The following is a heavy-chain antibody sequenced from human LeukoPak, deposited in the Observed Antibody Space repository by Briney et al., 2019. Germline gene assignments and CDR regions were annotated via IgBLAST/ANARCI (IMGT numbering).Heavy chain of an antibody. CDR3: AKDPVNGYSSGWYSLPFDY. J-gene: IGHJ4*02. D-gene: IGHD6-19*01. CDR2: ISGSGGST. CDR1: GFTFSSYA. V-gene: IGHV3-23*01. Sequence: GGSLRLSCAASGFTFSSYAMSWVRQAPGKGLEWVSAISGSGGSTYYADSVKGRFPISRDNSKNTLYLQMNSVRAEDTAVYYCAKDPVNGYSSGWYSLPFDYWGQGTLVTVSS.